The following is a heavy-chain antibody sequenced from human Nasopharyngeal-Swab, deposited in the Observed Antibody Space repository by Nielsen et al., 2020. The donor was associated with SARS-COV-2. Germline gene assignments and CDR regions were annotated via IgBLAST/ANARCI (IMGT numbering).Heavy chain of an antibody. V-gene: IGHV3-30-3*01. CDR1: GFTFSRYT. D-gene: IGHD3-22*01. J-gene: IGHJ4*02. Sequence: GESLKISCAASGFTFSRYTMHWVRQAPGKGLEWVAVISYDGSNKYYADSVKGRFTISRDISKNTLYLQMNSRRAEDTAVFYCASTPLDSSGYYYAFHYWGRGTLVTVSS. CDR2: ISYDGSNK. CDR3: ASTPLDSSGYYYAFHY.